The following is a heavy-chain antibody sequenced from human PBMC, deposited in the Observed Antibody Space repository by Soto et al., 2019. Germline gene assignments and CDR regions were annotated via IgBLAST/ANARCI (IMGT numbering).Heavy chain of an antibody. J-gene: IGHJ6*02. D-gene: IGHD7-27*01. CDR1: GFTFSNAW. Sequence: EVQLVESGGGLVKPGGSLTLSCAASGFTFSNAWMNWVRQAPGKGLEWVGRIKSKTDGGTTDYAAPAKGRFTISRDDSKNTLYLQMNSLKTEDTAVYYCTTSPGEPDYYYYGMDVWGQGTTVTVSS. CDR3: TTSPGEPDYYYYGMDV. V-gene: IGHV3-15*07. CDR2: IKSKTDGGTT.